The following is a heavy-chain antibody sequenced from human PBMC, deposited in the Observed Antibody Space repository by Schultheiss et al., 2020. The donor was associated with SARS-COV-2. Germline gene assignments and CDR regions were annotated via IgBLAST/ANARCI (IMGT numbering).Heavy chain of an antibody. J-gene: IGHJ6*02. CDR2: ISSSSSYI. D-gene: IGHD3-10*01. V-gene: IGHV3-21*01. CDR1: GFTFSSYS. Sequence: GGSLRLSCAASGFTFSSYSMNWVRQAPGKGLEWVSSISSSSSYIYYADSVKGRFTISRENAKNSLYLQMNSLRAGDTAVYYCARGVQWYYGSGTYGMDVWGQGTTVTVSS. CDR3: ARGVQWYYGSGTYGMDV.